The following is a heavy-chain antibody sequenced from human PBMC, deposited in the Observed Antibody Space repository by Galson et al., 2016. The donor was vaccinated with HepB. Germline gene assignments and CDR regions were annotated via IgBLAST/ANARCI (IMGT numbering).Heavy chain of an antibody. Sequence: TLSLTCTVSGGSISSGDYYWSWIRQPPGKGLEWIGYIYYSGNTFYNPSLKSRVTLSVDTSKNQFSLKLSSVTAADTAVYYCARGDTAAAGVFDYWGQGTLVTVSS. CDR3: ARGDTAAAGVFDY. J-gene: IGHJ4*02. CDR2: IYYSGNT. CDR1: GGSISSGDYY. V-gene: IGHV4-30-4*01. D-gene: IGHD5-18*01.